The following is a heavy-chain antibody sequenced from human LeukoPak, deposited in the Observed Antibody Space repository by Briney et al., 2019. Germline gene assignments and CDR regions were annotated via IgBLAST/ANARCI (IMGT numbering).Heavy chain of an antibody. Sequence: ASVKVSCKASGGTFSSYAISWVRQAPGQGLEWMGGIIPIFGTANYAQKFQGRVTITADESTSTAYMELSSLGSEDTAVYYCARDYDSSGPLDYWGQGTLVTVSS. V-gene: IGHV1-69*13. CDR2: IIPIFGTA. CDR1: GGTFSSYA. CDR3: ARDYDSSGPLDY. D-gene: IGHD3-22*01. J-gene: IGHJ4*02.